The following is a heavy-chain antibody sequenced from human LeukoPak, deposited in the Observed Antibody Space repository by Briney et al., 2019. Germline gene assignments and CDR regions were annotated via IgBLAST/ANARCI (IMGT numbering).Heavy chain of an antibody. Sequence: PSQTLSLTCTVSGGSISSGGYYWSWLRQHPGTGLEWIGYIYYSGSTYYNPSLKSRVTISVDTSKNQFSLKLSSVTAADTAVYYCATVERRGYSGYASDYWGQGTLVTVSS. CDR3: ATVERRGYSGYASDY. D-gene: IGHD5-12*01. V-gene: IGHV4-31*03. J-gene: IGHJ4*02. CDR1: GGSISSGGYY. CDR2: IYYSGST.